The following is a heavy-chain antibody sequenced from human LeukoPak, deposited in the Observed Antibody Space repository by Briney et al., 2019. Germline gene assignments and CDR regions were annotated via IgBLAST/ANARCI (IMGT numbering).Heavy chain of an antibody. CDR2: ISYDGSDK. CDR3: GSGTYLYYFDH. J-gene: IGHJ4*02. Sequence: GGSLRLSCAASGFTFSSYGMHWVRQAPGKGLEWVAVISYDGSDKYYADSVKGRFTISRDNSKNTLFLQMNSLRAEDTAVYYCGSGTYLYYFDHWGRGTLVTVSS. D-gene: IGHD1-26*01. CDR1: GFTFSSYG. V-gene: IGHV3-30*03.